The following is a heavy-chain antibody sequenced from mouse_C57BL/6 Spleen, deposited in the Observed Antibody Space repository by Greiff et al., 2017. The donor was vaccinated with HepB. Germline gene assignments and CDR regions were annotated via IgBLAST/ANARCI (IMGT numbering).Heavy chain of an antibody. CDR1: GYAFSSYW. J-gene: IGHJ2*01. Sequence: VQLQQSGAELVKPGASVKISCKASGYAFSSYWMNWVKQRPGKGLEWIGQIYPGDGDTNYNGKFKGKATLTADKSSSTAYMQLSSLTSEDSAFYFCASITTVVASYYFDYWGQGTTLTVSS. D-gene: IGHD1-1*01. CDR2: IYPGDGDT. CDR3: ASITTVVASYYFDY. V-gene: IGHV1-80*01.